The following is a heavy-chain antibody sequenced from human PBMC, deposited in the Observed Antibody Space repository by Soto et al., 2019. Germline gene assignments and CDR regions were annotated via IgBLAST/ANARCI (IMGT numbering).Heavy chain of an antibody. Sequence: SETLSLTCAVYGGSFSGYYWSWIRKPPGKGLEWIGEINHSGSTNYNPSLKSRVTVSVDTSKNHSSLKLSSVTAADTAVYYCARLNFDLLTGKYAFDIWGQGTMVTVSS. D-gene: IGHD3-9*01. CDR3: ARLNFDLLTGKYAFDI. J-gene: IGHJ3*02. CDR2: INHSGST. CDR1: GGSFSGYY. V-gene: IGHV4-34*01.